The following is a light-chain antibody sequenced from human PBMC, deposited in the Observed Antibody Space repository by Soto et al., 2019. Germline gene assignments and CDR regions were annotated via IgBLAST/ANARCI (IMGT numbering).Light chain of an antibody. CDR1: GSNIGTHA. V-gene: IGLV1-44*01. CDR3: AAWDDSLRAVV. Sequence: QSVLTQSPSETATPGQRVTISCSGSGSNIGTHAVNWYQQVPGTAPTLLIFRNHQRPSGVPDRFSGSKSGTSASLAISGPQSEDEADYYCAAWDDSLRAVVFGGGPKLTVL. CDR2: RNH. J-gene: IGLJ2*01.